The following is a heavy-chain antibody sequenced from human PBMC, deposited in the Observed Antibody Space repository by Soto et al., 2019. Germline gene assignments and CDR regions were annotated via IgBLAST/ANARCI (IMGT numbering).Heavy chain of an antibody. CDR1: GGSVSSGSYY. CDR3: ARERALDHDAFDI. V-gene: IGHV4-61*01. Sequence: QVQLQESGPGLVKPSETLSLTCTVSGGSVSSGSYYWSWIRQPPGKGLEWIGYIYYSGSTNYNPSLTSRVTISVDTTKNQFSLKLSSVTAADTAVYYCARERALDHDAFDIWGQGTMVTVSS. J-gene: IGHJ3*02. D-gene: IGHD2-2*03. CDR2: IYYSGST.